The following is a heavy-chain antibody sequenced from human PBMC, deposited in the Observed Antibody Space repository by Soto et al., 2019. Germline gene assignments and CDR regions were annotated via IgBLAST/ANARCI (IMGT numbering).Heavy chain of an antibody. CDR2: INHSGST. CDR3: ARLAIYYYGMDV. V-gene: IGHV4-34*01. Sequence: SETLSLTCAVYGGSFSGYYWSWIRQPPGKGLEWIGEINHSGSTNYNPSLKSRVTISVDTSKNQFSLKLSSVTAADTAAYYCARLAIYYYGMDVWGQGTTVTVSS. CDR1: GGSFSGYY. D-gene: IGHD2-21*01. J-gene: IGHJ6*02.